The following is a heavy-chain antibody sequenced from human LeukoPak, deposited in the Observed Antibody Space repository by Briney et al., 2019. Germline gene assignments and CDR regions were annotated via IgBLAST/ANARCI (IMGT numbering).Heavy chain of an antibody. CDR1: DGSISSSNW. Sequence: PSGTLSLTCAVSDGSISSSNWWSWVRQPPGKGLEWIGEIYHSGSTNYNPSLKSRATISIDTSKNQFSLKLGSVTAADTAIYYCARAKSTRLGYFDYWGQGTLVTVSS. CDR3: ARAKSTRLGYFDY. V-gene: IGHV4-4*02. D-gene: IGHD5/OR15-5a*01. J-gene: IGHJ4*02. CDR2: IYHSGST.